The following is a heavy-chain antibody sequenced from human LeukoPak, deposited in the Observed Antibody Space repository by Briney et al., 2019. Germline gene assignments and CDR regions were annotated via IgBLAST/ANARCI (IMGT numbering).Heavy chain of an antibody. D-gene: IGHD5-18*01. Sequence: PGRSLRLSCAPSGFTFSSYAMHGFPQAPGKGRERVAVISYDGSNKYYADSVKGRFTISRYNSTSTMYLQINSLRAEDTAVYYCATGSRASVDTAMGQTYWGQGTLVTVSS. CDR3: ATGSRASVDTAMGQTY. J-gene: IGHJ4*02. CDR2: ISYDGSNK. CDR1: GFTFSSYA. V-gene: IGHV3-30*04.